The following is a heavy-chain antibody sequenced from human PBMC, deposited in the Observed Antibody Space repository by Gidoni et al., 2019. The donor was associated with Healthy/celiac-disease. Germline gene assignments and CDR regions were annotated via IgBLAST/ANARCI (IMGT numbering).Heavy chain of an antibody. Sequence: EVQLVESGGGLVQPGGSLRLSCAASGFTFSSYWMSWVRQAPGKGLEWVANIKQDGSEKYYVDSVKGRFTISRDNAKNSLYLQMNSLRAEDTAVYYCARGDSRVYYYMDVWGKGTTVTVSS. CDR2: IKQDGSEK. V-gene: IGHV3-7*03. J-gene: IGHJ6*03. CDR3: ARGDSRVYYYMDV. D-gene: IGHD6-13*01. CDR1: GFTFSSYW.